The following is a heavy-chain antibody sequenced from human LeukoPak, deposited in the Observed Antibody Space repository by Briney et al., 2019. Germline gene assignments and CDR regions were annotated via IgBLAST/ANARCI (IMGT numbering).Heavy chain of an antibody. Sequence: SETLSLTCTASGGSISSYYWSWIRQPPGKGLEWIGYIYTSGSTNYNPSLKSRVTISVDTSKNQFSLKLSSVTAADTAVYYCARCFYSSGLWYFDYWGQGTLVTVSS. CDR1: GGSISSYY. CDR2: IYTSGST. J-gene: IGHJ4*02. D-gene: IGHD6-19*01. CDR3: ARCFYSSGLWYFDY. V-gene: IGHV4-4*09.